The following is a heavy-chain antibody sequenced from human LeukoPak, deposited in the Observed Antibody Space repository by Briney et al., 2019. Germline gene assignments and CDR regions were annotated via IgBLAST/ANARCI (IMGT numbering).Heavy chain of an antibody. CDR2: IWYDGSNK. V-gene: IGHV3-33*01. Sequence: PGGSLRLSCAASGFTSSSYGMHWVRQAPGKGLEWVAVIWYDGSNKYYADSVKGRFTISRDNSKNTLYLQMNSLRAEDTAVYYCARGVVAVAYTHFNYWGQGTLVTVSS. CDR1: GFTSSSYG. CDR3: ARGVVAVAYTHFNY. D-gene: IGHD6-19*01. J-gene: IGHJ4*02.